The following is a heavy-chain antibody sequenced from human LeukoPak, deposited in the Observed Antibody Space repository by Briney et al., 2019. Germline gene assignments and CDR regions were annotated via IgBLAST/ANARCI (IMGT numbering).Heavy chain of an antibody. CDR3: ARPYSGYESQLDY. D-gene: IGHD5-12*01. CDR1: GFTFSDYY. Sequence: GGSLRLSCAASGFTFSDYYMSWIRQAPGKGLEWVSYISSSSSYTNYADSVKGRFTISRDNAKNSLYLQMSSLRAEDTAVYYCARPYSGYESQLDYWGQGTLVTVSS. CDR2: ISSSSSYT. V-gene: IGHV3-11*03. J-gene: IGHJ4*02.